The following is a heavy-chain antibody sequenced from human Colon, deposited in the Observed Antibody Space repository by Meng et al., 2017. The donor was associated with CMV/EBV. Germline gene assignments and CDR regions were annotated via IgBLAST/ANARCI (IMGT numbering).Heavy chain of an antibody. J-gene: IGHJ4*02. CDR2: IYPGESDA. V-gene: IGHV5-51*01. CDR3: VRREYFDTESGN. CDR1: GNRFSNSW. D-gene: IGHD3-22*01. Sequence: GESLNISCQVSGNRFSNSWIGWVRQMPGKGLDWMAIIYPGESDAVHNPSFQGRVTISADKSISTAYLQWSSLRASDTAMYYCVRREYFDTESGNWGQGTMVTVSS.